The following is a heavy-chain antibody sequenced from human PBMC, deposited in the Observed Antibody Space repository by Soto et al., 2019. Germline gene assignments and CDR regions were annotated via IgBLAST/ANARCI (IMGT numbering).Heavy chain of an antibody. CDR2: SCHSGST. J-gene: IGHJ3*02. D-gene: IGHD1-26*01. CDR1: GYSTSSGYY. CDR3: VGDRGWELPWAAFDI. V-gene: IGHV4-38-2*01. Sequence: LSLTCAVSGYSTSSGYYWGWIRQPPGKGLEWSGSSCHSGSTYYNPPLKSRVTIAVDTSKDQFTRQLSSVTGADTAVDSCVGDRGWELPWAAFDIWGQGTMVTVSS.